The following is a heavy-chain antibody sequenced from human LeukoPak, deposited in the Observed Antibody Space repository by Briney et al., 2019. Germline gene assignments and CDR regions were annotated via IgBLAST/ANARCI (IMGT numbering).Heavy chain of an antibody. CDR2: INHSGST. J-gene: IGHJ5*02. D-gene: IGHD2-2*01. CDR3: ARGYCSSTSCRRGTNWFDP. Sequence: SETLSLTCAVYGGSFSGYYWSWIRQPPGKGLEWIGEINHSGSTNYNPSLKSRVTISVDTSKNQFSLELSSVTAADTAVYYCARGYCSSTSCRRGTNWFDPWGQGILVTVSS. CDR1: GGSFSGYY. V-gene: IGHV4-34*01.